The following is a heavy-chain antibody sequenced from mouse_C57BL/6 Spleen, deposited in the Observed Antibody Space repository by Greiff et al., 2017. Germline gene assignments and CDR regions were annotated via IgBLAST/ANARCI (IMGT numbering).Heavy chain of an antibody. CDR2: ICPGSGST. CDR3: ARGIITTVVDY. CDR1: GYTFTSYW. Sequence: VQLQQPGAELVKPGASVKMSCKASGYTFTSYWITWVKQRPGQGLEWIGDICPGSGSTNYNEKFKSKATLTVDTSSSTAYMQLSSLTSEDSAVYYCARGIITTVVDYWGQGTTLTVSS. J-gene: IGHJ2*01. D-gene: IGHD1-1*01. V-gene: IGHV1-55*01.